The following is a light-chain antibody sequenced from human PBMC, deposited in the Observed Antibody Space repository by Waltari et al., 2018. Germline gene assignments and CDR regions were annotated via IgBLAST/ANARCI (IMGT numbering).Light chain of an antibody. CDR3: AAWDDSLNGVV. V-gene: IGLV1-44*01. Sequence: QSVLTQPPSASGTPGHRVTVSCSGINSNMASNSVSWYQPLPGTSPKLLIYSSDKRPSGVPDRFSGSMSGTSASLAISGLQSDDEADYYCAAWDDSLNGVVFGGGTKLTVL. CDR2: SSD. J-gene: IGLJ2*01. CDR1: NSNMASNS.